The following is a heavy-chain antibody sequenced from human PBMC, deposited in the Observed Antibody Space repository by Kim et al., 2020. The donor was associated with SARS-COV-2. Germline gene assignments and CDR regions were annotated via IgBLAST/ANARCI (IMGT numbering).Heavy chain of an antibody. CDR3: ARGWGYCSSTSCYHLPHYYYYGMDV. CDR2: IWYDGSNK. Sequence: GGSLRLSCAASGFTFSSYGMHWVRQAPGKGLEWVAVIWYDGSNKYYADSVKGRFTISRDNSKNTLYLQMNSLRAEDTAVYYCARGWGYCSSTSCYHLPHYYYYGMDVWGQGTTVTVSS. D-gene: IGHD2-2*01. V-gene: IGHV3-33*01. CDR1: GFTFSSYG. J-gene: IGHJ6*02.